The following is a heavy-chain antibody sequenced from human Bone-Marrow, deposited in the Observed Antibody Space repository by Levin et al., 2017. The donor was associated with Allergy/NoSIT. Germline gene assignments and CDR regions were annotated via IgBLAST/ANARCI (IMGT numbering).Heavy chain of an antibody. J-gene: IGHJ4*02. V-gene: IGHV3-7*02. CDR1: GFTFSGYW. Sequence: GESLKISCASSGFTFSGYWMAWVRQAPGKGLEWVANINRDGGDGYYVDSVKGRFTISRDNARNSLDLQMNTLRVEDTAVYYCARNGAWSFEFWGQGTLVTVSS. CDR2: INRDGGDG. D-gene: IGHD2-8*01. CDR3: ARNGAWSFEF.